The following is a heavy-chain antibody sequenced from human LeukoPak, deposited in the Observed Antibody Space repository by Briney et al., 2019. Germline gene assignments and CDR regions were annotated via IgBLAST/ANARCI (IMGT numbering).Heavy chain of an antibody. CDR2: IIPIFGTA. CDR1: GGTFSSYA. V-gene: IGHV1-69*01. Sequence: SVKVSCKASGGTFSSYAISWVRQAPGQGLEWMGGIIPIFGTANYAQKFQGRVTITADESTSTAYMELSSLRSEDTAVYYCAREDGSGSYSFDYWGQGTLVTVSS. J-gene: IGHJ4*02. CDR3: AREDGSGSYSFDY. D-gene: IGHD3-10*01.